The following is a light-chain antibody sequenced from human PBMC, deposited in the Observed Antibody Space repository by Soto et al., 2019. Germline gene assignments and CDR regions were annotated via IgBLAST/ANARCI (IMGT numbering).Light chain of an antibody. Sequence: QSVLTQPASVSGSPGQSITISCTGTSSDVGAYDFVSWYQHYPGKAPKLVTFDVTHRPPGISDRFSGSKSANTASLTISGLQAEDEAVYYCSSYTTRSTLVFGGGTKVTV. V-gene: IGLV2-14*01. CDR2: DVT. J-gene: IGLJ2*01. CDR3: SSYTTRSTLV. CDR1: SSDVGAYDF.